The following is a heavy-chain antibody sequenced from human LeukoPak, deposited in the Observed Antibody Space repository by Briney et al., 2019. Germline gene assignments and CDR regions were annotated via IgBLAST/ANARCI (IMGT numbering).Heavy chain of an antibody. J-gene: IGHJ4*02. Sequence: PSETLSLTCTVSGGSISSYYWSWIRQPPGKGLEWIGYIYYSGSTNYNPSLKSRVTISKDTSKNQFSLKLSSVAAADTAVYYCASELAAAGTVYWGQGTLVTVSS. CDR1: GGSISSYY. V-gene: IGHV4-59*08. CDR2: IYYSGST. D-gene: IGHD6-13*01. CDR3: ASELAAAGTVY.